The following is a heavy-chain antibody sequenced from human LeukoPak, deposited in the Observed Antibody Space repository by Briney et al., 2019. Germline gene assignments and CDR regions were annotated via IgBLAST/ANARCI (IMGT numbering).Heavy chain of an antibody. V-gene: IGHV3-21*06. CDR3: ARASGGWDLDY. D-gene: IGHD1-26*01. J-gene: IGHJ4*01. CDR2: ITSSGTYI. CDR1: GFTFSTYW. Sequence: GGSLRLSCEASGFTFSTYWMHWVRQAPGKGLDWVSSITSSGTYITYADSVQGRFTISRDNARNSLYLQMNSLRVDDTALYYCARASGGWDLDYWGHGTLVTVSS.